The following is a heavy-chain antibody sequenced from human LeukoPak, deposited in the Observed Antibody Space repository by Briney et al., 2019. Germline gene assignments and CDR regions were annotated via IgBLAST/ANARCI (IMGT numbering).Heavy chain of an antibody. CDR1: GFTFSSYA. V-gene: IGHV3-23*01. J-gene: IGHJ4*02. Sequence: GGSLRLSCAASGFTFSSYAMSWVRQAPGKGLEWVSAISGSGGSTYYADSVKGRFTISRDNSKNTLYLQMNSLRAEDTAVYYCARESLPTFYCSSTSCHLDYWGQGTLVTVSS. CDR3: ARESLPTFYCSSTSCHLDY. D-gene: IGHD2-2*01. CDR2: ISGSGGST.